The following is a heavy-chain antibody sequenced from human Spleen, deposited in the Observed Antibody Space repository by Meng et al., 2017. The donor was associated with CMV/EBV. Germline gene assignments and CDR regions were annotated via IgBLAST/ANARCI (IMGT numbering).Heavy chain of an antibody. CDR1: GFTVTTNY. V-gene: IGHV3-53*01. CDR3: AKDGGYYYYYGMDV. CDR2: IYTGGSR. D-gene: IGHD6-13*01. J-gene: IGHJ6*02. Sequence: GGSLRLSCAASGFTVTTNYMSWVRQAPGKGLEWVSVIYTGGSRHYADSVKGRFTISRDNSKNTVYLQMNSLRAEDTAVYYCAKDGGYYYYYGMDVWGQGTTVTVSS.